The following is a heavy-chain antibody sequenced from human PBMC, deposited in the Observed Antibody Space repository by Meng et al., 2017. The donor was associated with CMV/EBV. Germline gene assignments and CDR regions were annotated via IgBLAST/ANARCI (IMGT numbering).Heavy chain of an antibody. V-gene: IGHV4-30-4*08. CDR1: GGSISSGDYY. Sequence: VQLQESGPGLVNPSHARPLPCTVSGGSISSGDYYWSWIRQPPGKGLEWIGYIYYSGSTYYNPSLKSRVTISVDTSKNQFSLKLSSVTAADTAVYYCARAAPDYYDSSGPPDYWGQGTLVTVSS. CDR3: ARAAPDYYDSSGPPDY. D-gene: IGHD3-22*01. J-gene: IGHJ4*02. CDR2: IYYSGST.